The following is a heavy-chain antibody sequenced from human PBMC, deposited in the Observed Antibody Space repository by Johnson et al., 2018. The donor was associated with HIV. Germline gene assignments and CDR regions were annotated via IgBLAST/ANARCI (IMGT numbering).Heavy chain of an antibody. V-gene: IGHV3-20*04. J-gene: IGHJ3*02. CDR3: AKREYYDRSGTRGAFDI. CDR1: GFTFDDYG. D-gene: IGHD3-22*01. Sequence: VQLVESGGSVVRPGGSLRLSCAASGFTFDDYGMSWVRQAPGKGLEWVSGINWNGGNIGYADSVKGRFTISRDNAKNSLYLQMNSLRVEDTALYYCAKREYYDRSGTRGAFDIWGQGTMVTVSS. CDR2: INWNGGNI.